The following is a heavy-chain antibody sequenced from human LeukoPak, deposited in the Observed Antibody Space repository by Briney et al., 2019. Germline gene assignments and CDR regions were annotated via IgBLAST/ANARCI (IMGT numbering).Heavy chain of an antibody. J-gene: IGHJ6*02. V-gene: IGHV3-23*01. CDR3: AKAPAPYYYYYGMDV. CDR1: GFTFSSYV. CDR2: ISDNGVTR. Sequence: GGSLRLSCAASGFTFSSYVMTWVRQAPGKGLEWASSISDNGVTRYYADSVKGRFTISRDNSDNTVYLQMNSLRAEDTAIYYCAKAPAPYYYYYGMDVWGQGTAVTVSS.